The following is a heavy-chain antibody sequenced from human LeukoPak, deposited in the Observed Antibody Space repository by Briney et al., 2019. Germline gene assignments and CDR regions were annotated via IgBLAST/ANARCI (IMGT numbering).Heavy chain of an antibody. CDR2: IFYSGST. J-gene: IGHJ4*02. D-gene: IGHD6-19*01. CDR3: ATYSSGWYRGAFDY. CDR1: GGSISSSSHH. V-gene: IGHV4-39*01. Sequence: SETLSLTCTVSGGSISSSSHHWDWIRQPPGQGLEWIGSIFYSGSTYYSPSLKSRVTISVDTSKNQFSLTLSSVTAADTAVYYCATYSSGWYRGAFDYWGQGTLVTVSS.